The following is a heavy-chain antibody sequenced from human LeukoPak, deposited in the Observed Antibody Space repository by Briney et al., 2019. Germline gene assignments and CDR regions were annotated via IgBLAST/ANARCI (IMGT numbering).Heavy chain of an antibody. J-gene: IGHJ4*02. V-gene: IGHV3-23*01. CDR3: AKGYGSGSSKGSIDY. CDR1: GFTFSSYA. Sequence: GGSLRLSCAASGFTFSSYAMSWVRQAPGKGLEWVSAISSSGGSTYYADSVKGRFTISRDNSKNTLYLQMNSLRAEDTAVYYCAKGYGSGSSKGSIDYWGQGTLVTVSS. D-gene: IGHD3-10*01. CDR2: ISSSGGST.